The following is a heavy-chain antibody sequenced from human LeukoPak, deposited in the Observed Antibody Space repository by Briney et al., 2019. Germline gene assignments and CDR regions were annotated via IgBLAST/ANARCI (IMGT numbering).Heavy chain of an antibody. CDR1: GFTFSSYA. Sequence: GGSLRLSCAASGFTFSSYAMHWVRQAPGKGLEWVSLIYSGGSTYYADSVKGRFTISRDNSKNTLYLQMNSLRAEDTAVYYCAKDPQRYYYDSSGYYYGGAFDIWGQGTMVTVSS. V-gene: IGHV3-66*01. CDR2: IYSGGST. D-gene: IGHD3-22*01. CDR3: AKDPQRYYYDSSGYYYGGAFDI. J-gene: IGHJ3*02.